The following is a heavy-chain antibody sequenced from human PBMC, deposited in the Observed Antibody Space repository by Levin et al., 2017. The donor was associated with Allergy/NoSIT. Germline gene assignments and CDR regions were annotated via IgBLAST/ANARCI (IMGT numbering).Heavy chain of an antibody. D-gene: IGHD6-13*01. V-gene: IGHV3-53*01. J-gene: IGHJ4*02. Sequence: GESLKISCAASGFTVSSNYMSWVRQAPGKGLEWVSVIYSGGSTYYADSVKGRFTISRDNSKNTLYLQMNSLRAEDTAVYYCAGEQLVLGRKVDYWGQGTLVTVSS. CDR3: AGEQLVLGRKVDY. CDR1: GFTVSSNY. CDR2: IYSGGST.